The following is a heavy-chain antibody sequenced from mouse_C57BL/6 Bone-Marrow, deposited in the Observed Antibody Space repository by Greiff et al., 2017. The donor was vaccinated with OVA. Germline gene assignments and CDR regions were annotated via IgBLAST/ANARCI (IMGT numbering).Heavy chain of an antibody. CDR2: IDPSDSYT. CDR3: ARNPPHSNYYAMDY. CDR1: GYTFTSYW. V-gene: IGHV1-50*01. Sequence: QVQLQQSGAELVRPGTSVKVSCKASGYTFTSYWMQWVKQRPGQGLEWIGEIDPSDSYTNYNQKFKGKATLTVDTSSSTAYMQLSSLTSEDSAVYYCARNPPHSNYYAMDYWGQGTSVTVSS. J-gene: IGHJ4*01. D-gene: IGHD2-5*01.